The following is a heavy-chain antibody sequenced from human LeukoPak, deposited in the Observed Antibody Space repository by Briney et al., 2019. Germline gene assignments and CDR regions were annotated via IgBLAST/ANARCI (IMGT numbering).Heavy chain of an antibody. V-gene: IGHV3-23*01. CDR3: AKTFGFVTIDYYYYYMDV. CDR2: ISGSGGST. Sequence: GGSLRLSCAASGFTFSSYAMGWVRQAPGKGLEWVSAISGSGGSTYYADSVKGRFTISRDNSKNTLYLQMNSLRAEDTAVYYCAKTFGFVTIDYYYYYMDVWGKGTTVTVSS. J-gene: IGHJ6*03. CDR1: GFTFSSYA. D-gene: IGHD4-17*01.